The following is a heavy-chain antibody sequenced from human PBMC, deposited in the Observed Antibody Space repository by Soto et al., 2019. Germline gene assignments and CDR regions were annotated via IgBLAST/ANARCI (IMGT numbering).Heavy chain of an antibody. D-gene: IGHD3-22*01. CDR2: IVVGSGNT. CDR1: GFTFTSSA. V-gene: IGHV1-58*01. Sequence: SVKVSCKASGFTFTSSAVQWVRQARGQRLEWIGWIVVGSGNTNYAQKFQERVTITRDMSTSTAYMELSSLRSEDTAVYYCAASSPRYYYDSSAVWGQGTTVPVSS. J-gene: IGHJ6*02. CDR3: AASSPRYYYDSSAV.